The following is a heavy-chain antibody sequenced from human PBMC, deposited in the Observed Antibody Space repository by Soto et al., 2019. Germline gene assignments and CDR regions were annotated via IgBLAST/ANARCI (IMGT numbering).Heavy chain of an antibody. J-gene: IGHJ2*01. D-gene: IGHD1-7*01. Sequence: EVQLVESGGGLVQPGRSLRLSCAASGFTFDDYAMHWVRQAPGKGLEWVSGISWNSGSIGYADSVKGRFTISRDNAKNSLYLQMNSLRAEDTALYYCAKDSNYLNWYFDLWGRGTLVTVSS. CDR2: ISWNSGSI. V-gene: IGHV3-9*01. CDR1: GFTFDDYA. CDR3: AKDSNYLNWYFDL.